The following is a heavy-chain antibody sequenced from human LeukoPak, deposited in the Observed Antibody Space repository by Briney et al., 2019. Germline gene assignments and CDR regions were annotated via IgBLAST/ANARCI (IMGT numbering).Heavy chain of an antibody. CDR2: ISGSGGST. D-gene: IGHD3-9*01. V-gene: IGHV3-23*01. J-gene: IGHJ4*02. CDR3: AKPVDIREHRDH. CDR1: GFTFSSYG. Sequence: GGSLRLSCAASGFTFSSYGMSWVRQAPGKGLEWVSAISGSGGSTYYADSVKGRFTISRDNSKNTLYLQMNSLRAEDTAVYYCAKPVDIREHRDHWGQGTLVTVSS.